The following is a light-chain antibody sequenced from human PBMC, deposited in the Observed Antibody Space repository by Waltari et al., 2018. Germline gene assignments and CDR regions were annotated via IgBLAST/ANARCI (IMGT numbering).Light chain of an antibody. CDR2: AVS. CDR1: QPINNY. J-gene: IGKJ1*01. CDR3: QQGYGTPRT. Sequence: DIQMTQSPSSLSASVGDRVTLTCRASQPINNYLNWYQQKPGRAPKLLVYAVSNVQSGVPSRFSGSGSGTYFTLTISSLQPDDYATYYCQQGYGTPRTFGQGTKVDIK. V-gene: IGKV1-39*01.